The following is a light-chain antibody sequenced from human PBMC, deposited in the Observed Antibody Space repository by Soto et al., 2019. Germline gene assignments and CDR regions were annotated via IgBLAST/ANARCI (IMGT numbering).Light chain of an antibody. V-gene: IGKV1-5*03. CDR2: KTS. J-gene: IGKJ4*01. Sequence: DIQMTQSPSTLSASVGDRVTIACRASQTISSWVAWYQQKPGKAPRLLIYKTSSLESGVPSRFSGSGSGTEFTLTISGLQPDDFAYHYCQQSNTYFYLTLRGGTKAE. CDR1: QTISSW. CDR3: QQSNTYFYLT.